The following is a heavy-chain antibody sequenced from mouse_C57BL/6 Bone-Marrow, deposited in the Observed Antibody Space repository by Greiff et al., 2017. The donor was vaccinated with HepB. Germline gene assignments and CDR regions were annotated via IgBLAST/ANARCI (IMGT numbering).Heavy chain of an antibody. CDR3: ARLNYGSSYGFAY. CDR1: GYTFTSYG. D-gene: IGHD1-1*01. V-gene: IGHV1-81*01. J-gene: IGHJ3*01. Sequence: VKLMESGAELARPGASVKLSCKASGYTFTSYGISWVKQRTGRGLEWIGEIYPRSGNTYYNEKFKGKATLTADKSSSTAYMELRSLTSEDSAVYFCARLNYGSSYGFAYWGQGTLVTVSA. CDR2: IYPRSGNT.